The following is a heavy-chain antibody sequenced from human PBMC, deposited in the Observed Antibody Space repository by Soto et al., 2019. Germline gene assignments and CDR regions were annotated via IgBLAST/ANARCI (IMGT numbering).Heavy chain of an antibody. V-gene: IGHV4-59*01. Sequence: ETLSLTCTVSAASFSKYYWSWIRQPPGKGLEWIGYIYFNGNTNYNPSLKRRVTISIDTSKKQISLNLTSVTDADTAVYYCASVTFGGVVLAHWGQGTLVTVSS. CDR2: IYFNGNT. CDR1: AASFSKYY. J-gene: IGHJ4*02. CDR3: ASVTFGGVVLAH. D-gene: IGHD3-16*01.